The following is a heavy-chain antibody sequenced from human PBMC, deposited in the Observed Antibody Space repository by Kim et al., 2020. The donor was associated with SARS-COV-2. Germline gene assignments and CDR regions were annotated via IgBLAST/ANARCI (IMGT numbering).Heavy chain of an antibody. V-gene: IGHV4-31*03. CDR3: ARGRGGYCSSTSCYQIAFDI. D-gene: IGHD2-2*01. J-gene: IGHJ3*02. Sequence: SETLSLTCTVSGGSISSGGYYWSWIRQHPGKGLEWIGYIYYSGSTYYNPSLKSRVTISVDTSKNQFSLKLSSVTAADTAVYYCARGRGGYCSSTSCYQIAFDIWGQGTMVTVSS. CDR1: GGSISSGGYY. CDR2: IYYSGST.